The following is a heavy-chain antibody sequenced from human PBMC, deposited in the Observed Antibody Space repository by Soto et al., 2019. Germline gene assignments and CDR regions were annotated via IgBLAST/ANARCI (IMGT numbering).Heavy chain of an antibody. J-gene: IGHJ6*02. CDR1: WYSFTSYW. V-gene: IGHV5-10-1*01. CDR2: IDPSDSYT. D-gene: IGHD2-2*01. CDR3: ARHPTGSIGYCSSTSCTLYGMDV. Sequence: PGEFLKTFCKGSWYSFTSYWISWVRQMPGKGLEWMGRIDPSDSYTNYSPSFQGHVTISADKSISTAYLQWSSLKASDTAMYYCARHPTGSIGYCSSTSCTLYGMDVWGQGTTVTVSS.